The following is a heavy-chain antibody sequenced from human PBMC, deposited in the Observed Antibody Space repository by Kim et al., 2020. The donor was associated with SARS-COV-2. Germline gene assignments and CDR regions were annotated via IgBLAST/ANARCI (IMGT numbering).Heavy chain of an antibody. CDR2: ISGSGGST. J-gene: IGHJ6*02. V-gene: IGHV3-23*01. Sequence: GGSLRHSCAASGFTFSSYAMSWVRQAPGKGLEWVSAISGSGGSTYYADSVKGRFTISRDNSKNTLYLQMNSLRAEDTAVYYCAKAGSGDRYYYYYYGMDVWGQGTTVTVSS. D-gene: IGHD3-10*01. CDR1: GFTFSSYA. CDR3: AKAGSGDRYYYYYYGMDV.